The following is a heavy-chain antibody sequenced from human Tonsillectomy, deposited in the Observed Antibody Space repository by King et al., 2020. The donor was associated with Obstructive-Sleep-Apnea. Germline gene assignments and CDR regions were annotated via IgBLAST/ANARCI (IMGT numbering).Heavy chain of an antibody. D-gene: IGHD3-22*01. CDR3: ARDKGDSSDFQY. Sequence: QLVQSGAEVKKPGASVKVSCEASGYSFTGYYLHWVRQAPGQGLEWMGWINPHSGDTVYAQKFQGRVTMTRDTSISTAYMELSRLTSDDTAVFYCARDKGDSSDFQYWGQGTRVIVSS. CDR1: GYSFTGYY. J-gene: IGHJ1*01. V-gene: IGHV1-2*02. CDR2: INPHSGDT.